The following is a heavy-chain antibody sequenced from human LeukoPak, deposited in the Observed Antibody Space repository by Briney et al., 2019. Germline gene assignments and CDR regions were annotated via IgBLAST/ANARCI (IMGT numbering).Heavy chain of an antibody. V-gene: IGHV3-9*01. D-gene: IGHD5-24*01. CDR3: AKDRGVEMATILFDY. Sequence: PGRSLRLSCAASGFTFDDYAMHWVRQAPGKGLRWISGISWNSDNIGYADSVKGRFTISRDNAKNSLYLQMNSLRVEDTALYYCAKDRGVEMATILFDYWGQGTLVTVSS. J-gene: IGHJ4*02. CDR2: ISWNSDNI. CDR1: GFTFDDYA.